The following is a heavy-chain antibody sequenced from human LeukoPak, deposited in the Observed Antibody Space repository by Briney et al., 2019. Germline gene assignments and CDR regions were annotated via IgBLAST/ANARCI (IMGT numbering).Heavy chain of an antibody. CDR1: GLSVSSNY. CDR2: IYRDGSS. CDR3: ARSFYDILIGYYQYFDY. D-gene: IGHD3-9*01. V-gene: IGHV3-66*01. J-gene: IGHJ4*02. Sequence: GGSLRLFCVASGLSVSSNYMSWVRQAPGKGLEWVSVIYRDGSSYYAESVKGRFTIPRDNSKNTLYIQMNSLRAEDTAVYYCARSFYDILIGYYQYFDYWGQGTLVTVSS.